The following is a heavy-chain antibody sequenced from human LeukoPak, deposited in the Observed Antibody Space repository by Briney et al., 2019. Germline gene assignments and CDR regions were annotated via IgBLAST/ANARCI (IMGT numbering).Heavy chain of an antibody. J-gene: IGHJ4*02. CDR1: GFIFSSYA. Sequence: GGSLRLSCEASGFIFSSYALHWVRQVPGVGLEWVAVISYDGTNKYYADSVKGRFTISRDNSKNTLSLQMDSLRGDDTAVFYCARDPGLGYRSGWYQDYFDYWGQGTLVTVSS. V-gene: IGHV3-30-3*01. CDR3: ARDPGLGYRSGWYQDYFDY. D-gene: IGHD6-19*01. CDR2: ISYDGTNK.